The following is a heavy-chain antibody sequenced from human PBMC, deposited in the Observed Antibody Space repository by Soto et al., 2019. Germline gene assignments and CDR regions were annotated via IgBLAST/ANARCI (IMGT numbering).Heavy chain of an antibody. V-gene: IGHV3-33*01. CDR1: GFTFSSYG. Sequence: GSLRLSCAASGFTFSSYGMHWVRQAPGKGLEWVAVIWYDGSNKYYADSVKGRFTISRDNSKNTLYLQMNSLRAEDTAVYYCARDYAEYSSYYYYGMDVWGQGTTVTVSS. CDR3: ARDYAEYSSYYYYGMDV. D-gene: IGHD5-18*01. CDR2: IWYDGSNK. J-gene: IGHJ6*02.